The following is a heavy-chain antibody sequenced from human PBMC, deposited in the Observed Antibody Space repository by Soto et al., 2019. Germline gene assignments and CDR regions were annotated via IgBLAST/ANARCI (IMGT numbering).Heavy chain of an antibody. J-gene: IGHJ4*02. V-gene: IGHV3-66*01. CDR2: IYSGGAT. CDR1: GFTVSSNY. Sequence: GGSLRLSCAASGFTVSSNYMTWVRQAPGKGLEWVSVIYSGGATYYADSVKGRFTISRDNSKNTLYLQMNSLRAEDTVVYYCARAPLYGGNSVWGQGTVVPVSS. D-gene: IGHD4-17*01. CDR3: ARAPLYGGNSV.